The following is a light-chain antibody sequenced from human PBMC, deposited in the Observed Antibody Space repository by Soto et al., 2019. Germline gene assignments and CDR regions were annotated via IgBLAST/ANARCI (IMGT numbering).Light chain of an antibody. CDR2: GAS. CDR3: QQYNNWPS. Sequence: VVTQSPSSLSVSPGDRVTISCRAGPISSNLAWHQQRPGQAPRLLIYGASVRATGVPARFSGDGSGTEFTLTINSLKSEDFAVYYCQQYNNWPSFGQGTKVDIK. V-gene: IGKV3-15*01. CDR1: PISSN. J-gene: IGKJ1*01.